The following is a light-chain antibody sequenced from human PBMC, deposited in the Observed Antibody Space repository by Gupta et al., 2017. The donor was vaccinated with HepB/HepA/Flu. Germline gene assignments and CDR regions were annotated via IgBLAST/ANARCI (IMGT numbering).Light chain of an antibody. J-gene: IGLJ1*01. Sequence: QSVLTQPPSASGTPGQRVTISCSGSSSNIGSNTVNWYQQLPGTAPQLLIYTNNQRPSGVPNRFSGSKSGISASLAISGLQSEDESDYFCAAWDDSLNGYVFGTGTKVTVL. CDR3: AAWDDSLNGYV. V-gene: IGLV1-44*01. CDR1: SSNIGSNT. CDR2: TNN.